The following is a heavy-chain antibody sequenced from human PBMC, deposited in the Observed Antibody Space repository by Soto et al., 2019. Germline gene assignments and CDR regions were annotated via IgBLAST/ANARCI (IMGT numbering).Heavy chain of an antibody. D-gene: IGHD6-13*01. J-gene: IGHJ6*03. V-gene: IGHV3-11*01. CDR1: GFTFSDYY. CDR2: ISSSGSTI. CDR3: ARAVAAARYYYNHYYYTDV. Sequence: QVQLVESGGGLVKPGGSLRLSCAASGFTFSDYYMSWIRQAPGKGLEWVSYISSSGSTIYYADSVKGRFTISRDNAKNSLYLHTNSLRAEDTAVYYNARAVAAARYYYNHYYYTDVWGKGTPVTVYS.